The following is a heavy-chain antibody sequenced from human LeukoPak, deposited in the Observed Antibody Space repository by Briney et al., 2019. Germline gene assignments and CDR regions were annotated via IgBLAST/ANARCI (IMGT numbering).Heavy chain of an antibody. D-gene: IGHD5-18*01. Sequence: GASVTVSCKASGYTFTGYYMHWVRQAPGQGLEWMGWINPNSGGTNYAQKFQGRVTMTRDTSISTAYMELSRLRSDDTAVYYCARAQRGYSYLNVTYWGQGTLVTVSS. CDR2: INPNSGGT. J-gene: IGHJ4*02. CDR3: ARAQRGYSYLNVTY. V-gene: IGHV1-2*02. CDR1: GYTFTGYY.